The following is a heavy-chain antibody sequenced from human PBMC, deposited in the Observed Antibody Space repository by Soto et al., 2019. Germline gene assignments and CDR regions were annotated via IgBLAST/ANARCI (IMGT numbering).Heavy chain of an antibody. Sequence: EVQLVESGGGLAQPGESLRLSCAASGFTFNSYWMQWVRQAPGKGLVWVSRINTDGSGTAYADSVKGRFTISRDSAKNTLYLERNGLRAEDTAVYYCTRSPIYGGYVSHFDSWGQGILVTVSS. CDR2: INTDGSGT. J-gene: IGHJ4*02. V-gene: IGHV3-74*01. CDR3: TRSPIYGGYVSHFDS. D-gene: IGHD5-12*01. CDR1: GFTFNSYW.